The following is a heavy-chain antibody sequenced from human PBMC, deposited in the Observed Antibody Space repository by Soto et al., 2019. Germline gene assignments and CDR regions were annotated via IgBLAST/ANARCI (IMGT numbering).Heavy chain of an antibody. CDR2: ISSSSSYI. V-gene: IGHV3-21*01. CDR3: AREDTRIYYYYGMDV. D-gene: IGHD2-2*01. Sequence: GGSLRLSCAASGFTFSSYSMNWVRQAPGKGLEWVSSISSSSSYIYYADSVKGRFTISRDNAKNSLYLQMNGLRAEDTAVYYCAREDTRIYYYYGMDVWGQGTTVTVSS. J-gene: IGHJ6*02. CDR1: GFTFSSYS.